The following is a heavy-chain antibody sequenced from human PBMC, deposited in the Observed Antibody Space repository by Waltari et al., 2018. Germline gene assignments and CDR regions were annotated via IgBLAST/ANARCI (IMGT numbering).Heavy chain of an antibody. CDR3: ARTVVVPAAIKGSWYFDL. CDR2: MNPNSGNT. V-gene: IGHV1-8*03. Sequence: QVQLVQSGAEVKKPGASVKVSCKASGYTFPSYDINWVRQATAQGLEWMGWMNPNSGNTGYAQKFQGRVTITRNTSISTAYMELSSLRSEDTAVYYCARTVVVPAAIKGSWYFDLWGRGTLVTVSS. CDR1: GYTFPSYD. J-gene: IGHJ2*01. D-gene: IGHD2-2*02.